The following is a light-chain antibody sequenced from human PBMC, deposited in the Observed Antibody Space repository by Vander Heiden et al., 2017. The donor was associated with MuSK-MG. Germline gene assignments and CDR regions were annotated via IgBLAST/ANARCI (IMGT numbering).Light chain of an antibody. V-gene: IGLV2-14*04. CDR1: SSDVGGYNY. J-gene: IGLJ3*02. Sequence: PGQSITISCTGTSSDVGGYNYVSWYQQHPGKAPKLMIYDVSNRPSGVSNRFSGSKSGNTASLTISGLQAEDEADYYCSSSTSSSTLVVFGGGTKMTVL. CDR2: DVS. CDR3: SSSTSSSTLVV.